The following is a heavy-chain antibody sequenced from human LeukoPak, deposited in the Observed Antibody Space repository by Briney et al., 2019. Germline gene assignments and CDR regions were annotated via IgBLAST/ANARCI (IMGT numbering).Heavy chain of an antibody. D-gene: IGHD3-3*01. J-gene: IGHJ1*01. V-gene: IGHV4-34*01. CDR3: ARGRVTIFGVVIKYFQH. CDR1: GGSFSGYY. Sequence: SETLSLTCAVYGGSFSGYYWSWIRQPPGKGLEWIGEINHSGSTNYNPSLKSRVTISVDTSKNQFPLKLSSVTAADTAVYYCARGRVTIFGVVIKYFQHWGQGTLVTVSS. CDR2: INHSGST.